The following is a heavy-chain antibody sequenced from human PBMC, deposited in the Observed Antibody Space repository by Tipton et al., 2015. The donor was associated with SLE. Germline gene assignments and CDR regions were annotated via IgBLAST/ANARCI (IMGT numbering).Heavy chain of an antibody. Sequence: SLRLSCAASGFTFSSYAMNWVRQAPGKGLEWVAAISYHGSNKYYADSVKGRFTISRDNSKNTLYLQMNSLRAEDTAVYYCAKEDSSSCRLDYWGQGTLVTVSS. CDR1: GFTFSSYA. J-gene: IGHJ4*02. CDR3: AKEDSSSCRLDY. CDR2: ISYHGSNK. D-gene: IGHD6-13*01. V-gene: IGHV3-30-3*01.